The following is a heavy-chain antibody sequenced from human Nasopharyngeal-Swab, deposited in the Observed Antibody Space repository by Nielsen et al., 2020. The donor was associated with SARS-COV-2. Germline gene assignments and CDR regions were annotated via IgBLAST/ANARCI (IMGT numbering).Heavy chain of an antibody. D-gene: IGHD3-9*01. Sequence: ASVKVSCEASGYTFTSYGISWVRQAPGQGLEWMGWISAYNGNTNYAQKLQGRVTMTTDTSTSTAYMELRSLRSDDTAVYYCARALPYYDILTGPDYWGQGTLVTVSS. CDR1: GYTFTSYG. J-gene: IGHJ4*02. CDR2: ISAYNGNT. CDR3: ARALPYYDILTGPDY. V-gene: IGHV1-18*01.